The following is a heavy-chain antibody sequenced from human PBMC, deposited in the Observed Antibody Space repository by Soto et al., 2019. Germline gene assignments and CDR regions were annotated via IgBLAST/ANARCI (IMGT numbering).Heavy chain of an antibody. J-gene: IGHJ6*02. CDR1: GFTFSNDW. CDR3: ARERTSKGGMDV. V-gene: IGHV3-74*01. Sequence: PGGSLRLSCAASGFTFSNDWMNWVRQGPGKGLEWVSRIISGGSRVSYADSVKGRLTIARDNAKNTLYLEMHSLTAEDTAVYYCARERTSKGGMDVWGQGTTVTVSS. CDR2: IISGGSRV.